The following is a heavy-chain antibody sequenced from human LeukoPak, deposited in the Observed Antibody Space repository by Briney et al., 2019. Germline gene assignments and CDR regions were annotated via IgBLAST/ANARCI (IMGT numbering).Heavy chain of an antibody. V-gene: IGHV3-30*02. D-gene: IGHD4-17*01. CDR1: GFTFSSYG. J-gene: IGHJ6*03. CDR3: AKVCYNPTVTYYYYYYMDV. Sequence: PGGSLRLSCAASGFTFSSYGMHWVRQAPGKVLEWVAFIRYDGSNKYYADSVKGRFTISRDNSKNTLYLQMNSLRAEDTAVYYCAKVCYNPTVTYYYYYYMDVWGKGTTVTISS. CDR2: IRYDGSNK.